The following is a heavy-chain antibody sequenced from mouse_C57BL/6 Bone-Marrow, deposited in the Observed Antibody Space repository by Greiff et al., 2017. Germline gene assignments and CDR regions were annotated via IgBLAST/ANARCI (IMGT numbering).Heavy chain of an antibody. Sequence: EVKVVESGGGLVQPGGSLKLSCAASGFTFSDYYMYWVRQTPEKRLEWVAYISNGGGSTYYPDTVKGRFTISRDNAKNTLYLQMIRLKSEDTAMYYCARHRWLLRYLDVWGTGTTVTVSS. V-gene: IGHV5-12*01. D-gene: IGHD2-3*01. J-gene: IGHJ1*03. CDR3: ARHRWLLRYLDV. CDR2: ISNGGGST. CDR1: GFTFSDYY.